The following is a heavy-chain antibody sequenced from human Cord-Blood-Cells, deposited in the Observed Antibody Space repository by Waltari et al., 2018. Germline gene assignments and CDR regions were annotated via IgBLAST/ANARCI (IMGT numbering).Heavy chain of an antibody. CDR1: GYTFTGYY. V-gene: IGHV1-2*04. CDR3: ARSGLDSRGNEASFVY. D-gene: IGHD3-22*01. CDR2: VNHDSSGT. Sequence: QVQLVQSGAEVKKPGASVTVPCKASGYTFTGYYMHWVRQAPGQGLEWVGAVNHDSSGTNLAQMSQGWVTMTPQTSIRSAYMELRRRRSDDTAVYYCARSGLDSRGNEASFVYWGQGTLVTVSS. J-gene: IGHJ4*02.